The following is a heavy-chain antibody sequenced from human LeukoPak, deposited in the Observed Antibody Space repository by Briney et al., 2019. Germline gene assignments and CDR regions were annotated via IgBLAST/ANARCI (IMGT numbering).Heavy chain of an antibody. Sequence: NPSETLSLTCTVSGGSISSGGYYWSWIRQHPGKGLEWIGYIYYSGSTYYNPSLKSRVTISVDTSKNQFSLKLSSVTAADTAVYYCARARATVTTLWGFYYFDYWGQGTLVTVSS. CDR3: ARARATVTTLWGFYYFDY. CDR1: GGSISSGGYY. V-gene: IGHV4-31*03. CDR2: IYYSGST. D-gene: IGHD4-17*01. J-gene: IGHJ4*02.